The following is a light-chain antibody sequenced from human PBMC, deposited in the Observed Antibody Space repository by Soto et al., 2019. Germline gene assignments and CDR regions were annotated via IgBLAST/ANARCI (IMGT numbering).Light chain of an antibody. J-gene: IGLJ1*01. V-gene: IGLV2-14*01. CDR1: SSDVGGYNY. CDR3: RSFTSGTSRNV. Sequence: QSALTQPASVSGSPGQSITISCTGTSSDVGGYNYVSWYQQHPGKAPKLVIFEVNNRPSWISNRFSGSKSDNTASLTISGLKAEDEADYYCRSFTSGTSRNVFGTGTKVTVL. CDR2: EVN.